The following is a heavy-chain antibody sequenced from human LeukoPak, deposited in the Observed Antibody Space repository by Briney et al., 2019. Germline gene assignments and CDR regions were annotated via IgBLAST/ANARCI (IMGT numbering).Heavy chain of an antibody. V-gene: IGHV1-2*02. CDR3: AKVQPGDIVVVPAAVNFDY. J-gene: IGHJ4*02. Sequence: ASVKVSCKASGYTFTGYYMHWVRQAPGQGLEWMGWINPNSGGTNYAQKFQGRVTMTRDTSISTAYMELSRLRSDDTAVYYYAKVQPGDIVVVPAAVNFDYWGQGTLVTVSS. D-gene: IGHD2-2*01. CDR1: GYTFTGYY. CDR2: INPNSGGT.